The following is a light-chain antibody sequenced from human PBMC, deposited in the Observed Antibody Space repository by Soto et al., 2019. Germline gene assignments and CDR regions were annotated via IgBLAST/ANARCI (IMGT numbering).Light chain of an antibody. V-gene: IGKV1-6*01. CDR2: AAS. J-gene: IGKJ1*01. Sequence: IQMTQTPSSLSASVRDRFSITCLASQSISSYLNWYQQKPGKAPKLLIYAASSLQSGVPSRFSGSGSGTDFTLTISSLQPEDFATYYCLQDYNYPWTFGQGTKADIK. CDR3: LQDYNYPWT. CDR1: QSISSY.